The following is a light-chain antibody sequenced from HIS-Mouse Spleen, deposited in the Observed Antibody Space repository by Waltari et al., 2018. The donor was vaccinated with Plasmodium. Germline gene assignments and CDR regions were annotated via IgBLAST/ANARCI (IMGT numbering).Light chain of an antibody. J-gene: IGKJ2*01. CDR3: QQYYSYPYT. V-gene: IGKV1-8*01. CDR2: AAS. Sequence: IRMTQSPSSFSASTGVRVTITCRASQGISSYLAWYQQKPGKSPKLLIYAASTWQSGVPSRFSGSGSGTDFTLTISCLQSEDFATYYCQQYYSYPYTFGQGTKLEIK. CDR1: QGISSY.